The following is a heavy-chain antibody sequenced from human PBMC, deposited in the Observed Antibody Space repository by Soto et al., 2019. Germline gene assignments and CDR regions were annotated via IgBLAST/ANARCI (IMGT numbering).Heavy chain of an antibody. CDR3: AADWSNRPFDF. V-gene: IGHV1-58*01. D-gene: IGHD3-3*01. CDR1: GFTLTSAD. CDR2: IVGGSGST. Sequence: QMQLMQSGPEVKKPGTSVKVSCKASGFTLTSADVQWVRQTRGQRLEWIGRIVGGSGSTNNAQQFQGRLAITRDMSTSTVYMEISSMIPEDTAVYYCAADWSNRPFDFWGQGTLVTVYS. J-gene: IGHJ4*02.